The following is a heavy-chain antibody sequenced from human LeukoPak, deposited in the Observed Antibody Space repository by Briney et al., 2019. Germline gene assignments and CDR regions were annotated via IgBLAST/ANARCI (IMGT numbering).Heavy chain of an antibody. CDR2: ISGSGGKT. CDR1: GLTFSSYG. J-gene: IGHJ4*02. V-gene: IGHV3-23*01. D-gene: IGHD1-26*01. CDR3: AKDQVGAILWFDN. Sequence: GGSLRLSCAASGLTFSSYGMSWVRQAPGKGLDWVSAISGSGGKTYYADSVKGRFTISRDNSKNALYLQMNSLRAEDTAVYYCAKDQVGAILWFDNWGQGTLVTVSS.